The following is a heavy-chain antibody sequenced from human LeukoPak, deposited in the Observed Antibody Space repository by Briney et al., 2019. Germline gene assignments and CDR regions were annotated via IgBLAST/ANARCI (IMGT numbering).Heavy chain of an antibody. CDR1: GGSFSGYY. Sequence: SETLSLTCAVYGGSFSGYYWSWIRQPPGKGLEWIGEINHSGSTNHNPSLKSRVTISVDTSKNQFSLKLSSVTAADTAVYYCARGGRYFDWPTRGRWFDPWGQGTLVTVSS. V-gene: IGHV4-34*01. CDR2: INHSGST. CDR3: ARGGRYFDWPTRGRWFDP. J-gene: IGHJ5*02. D-gene: IGHD3-9*01.